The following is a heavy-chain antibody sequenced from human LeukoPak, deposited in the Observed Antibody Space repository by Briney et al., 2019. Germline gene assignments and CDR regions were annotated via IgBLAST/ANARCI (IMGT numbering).Heavy chain of an antibody. Sequence: GGSLRLSCAASGFTFSSYAMSWVHQAPGKGLEWVSAISGSGGSTYYADSVKGRFTISRDNSKNTLYLQMNSLRAEDTAVYYCAKITIFGVVTSYYFDYWGQGTLVTVSS. CDR3: AKITIFGVVTSYYFDY. V-gene: IGHV3-23*01. D-gene: IGHD3-3*01. CDR1: GFTFSSYA. J-gene: IGHJ4*02. CDR2: ISGSGGST.